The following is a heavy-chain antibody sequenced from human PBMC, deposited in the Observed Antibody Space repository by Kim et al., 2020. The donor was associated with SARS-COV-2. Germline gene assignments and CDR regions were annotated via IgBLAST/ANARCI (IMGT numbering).Heavy chain of an antibody. CDR3: ARDYNPWSEGGFCEY. CDR2: ISYDGSNK. Sequence: GGSLRLSCAASGFTLSIYGMQWVRQAPGKGLEWVAIISYDGSNKYYADSVKGRFTISRDNSKNTLYLQMNSLRAEDTAVYYCARDYNPWSEGGFCEYWGQGTLVTVSS. D-gene: IGHD2-15*01. V-gene: IGHV3-33*05. CDR1: GFTLSIYG. J-gene: IGHJ4*02.